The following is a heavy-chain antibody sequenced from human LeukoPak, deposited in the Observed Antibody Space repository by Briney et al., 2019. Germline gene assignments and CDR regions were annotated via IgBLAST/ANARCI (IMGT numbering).Heavy chain of an antibody. CDR2: ISAYNGNT. Sequence: ASVKVSCKASGYTFTSYGISWVRQAPGQGLECMGWISAYNGNTNYAQKFQGRVTITADKSTSTAYMELSSLRSEDTAVYYCARANTVAGTTFDYWGQGTLVTVSS. J-gene: IGHJ4*02. D-gene: IGHD6-19*01. V-gene: IGHV1-18*01. CDR1: GYTFTSYG. CDR3: ARANTVAGTTFDY.